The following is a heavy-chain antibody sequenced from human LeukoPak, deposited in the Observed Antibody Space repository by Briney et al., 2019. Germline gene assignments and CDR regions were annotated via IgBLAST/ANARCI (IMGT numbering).Heavy chain of an antibody. Sequence: SETLSLTCTVSGGSISSFYWSWIRQPPGKGLEWIGYIYYSGSTNYNPSLKSRVTISVDTSKNQFSLKLSSVTAADTAVYYCAREAGGPMVWGQGTLVTVSS. CDR2: IYYSGST. CDR1: GGSISSFY. V-gene: IGHV4-59*01. J-gene: IGHJ4*02. CDR3: AREAGGPMV. D-gene: IGHD3-10*01.